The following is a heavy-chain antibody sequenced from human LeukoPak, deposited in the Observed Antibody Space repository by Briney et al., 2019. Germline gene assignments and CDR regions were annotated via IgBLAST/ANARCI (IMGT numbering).Heavy chain of an antibody. V-gene: IGHV4-39*01. CDR3: ARHTFYYDSSGYFDY. Sequence: PSETLSLTCTVSGGSISSSSYYWGWIRQPPGKGLEWIGSIYYSGSTYYNPSLKSRVTISVGTSKNQFSLKLSSVTAADTAVYYCARHTFYYDSSGYFDYWGQGTLVTVSS. J-gene: IGHJ4*02. D-gene: IGHD3-22*01. CDR1: GGSISSSSYY. CDR2: IYYSGST.